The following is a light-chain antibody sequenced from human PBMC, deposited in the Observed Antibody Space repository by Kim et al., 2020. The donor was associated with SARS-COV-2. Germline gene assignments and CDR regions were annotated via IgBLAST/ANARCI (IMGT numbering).Light chain of an antibody. CDR3: QVWDSSCKV. CDR2: RDT. Sequence: SYELTQPLSVSVALGQTARITCGGNNIGSKNVHWYQQKPGQAPVLVIYRDTNRPSGIPERFSGSNSGNTATLTISRAQAGDEADYYCQVWDSSCKVFGGGTQLTVL. J-gene: IGLJ3*02. CDR1: NIGSKN. V-gene: IGLV3-9*01.